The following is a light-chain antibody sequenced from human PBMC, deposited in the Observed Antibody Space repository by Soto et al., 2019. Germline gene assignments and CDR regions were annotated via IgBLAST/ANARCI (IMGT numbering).Light chain of an antibody. CDR2: EVN. J-gene: IGLJ1*01. CDR1: SSDVGGYNY. V-gene: IGLV2-14*01. Sequence: QSALTQPASVSGSPGQSITISCTGTSSDVGGYNYVSWYQQHPGKAPKLMIYEVNNRPSGVSNRFSGSKSGNTASLTISGLQAEDEVDYYCSSSTSSSTYVFGSGTKVTVL. CDR3: SSSTSSSTYV.